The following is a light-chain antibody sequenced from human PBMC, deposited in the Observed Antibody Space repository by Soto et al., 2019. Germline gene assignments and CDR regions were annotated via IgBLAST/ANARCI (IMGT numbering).Light chain of an antibody. J-gene: IGLJ2*01. CDR1: NIGSKS. V-gene: IGLV3-21*04. Sequence: SYVLIQPPSVSVAPGKTARITCGGNNIGSKSVHWYQQKPGQAPVLVMYYDSDRPSGIPERFSGSNSGNTATLTISWVEAGDEADYYCQVWDSSSHVVFGGGTKVTVL. CDR3: QVWDSSSHVV. CDR2: YDS.